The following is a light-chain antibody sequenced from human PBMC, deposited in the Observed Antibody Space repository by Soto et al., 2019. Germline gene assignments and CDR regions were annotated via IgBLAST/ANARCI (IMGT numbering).Light chain of an antibody. CDR1: QSVSTY. CDR2: DAS. V-gene: IGKV3-11*01. Sequence: EIVLTQSPATLSLSPGETATLSCRASQSVSTYLGWYQQKPGQAPRLLIYDASNRATGIPARFSGSGSGTDFTLTIRSLEPEDSAVYYCQQRYNWPRTFGQGTKVEIK. CDR3: QQRYNWPRT. J-gene: IGKJ1*01.